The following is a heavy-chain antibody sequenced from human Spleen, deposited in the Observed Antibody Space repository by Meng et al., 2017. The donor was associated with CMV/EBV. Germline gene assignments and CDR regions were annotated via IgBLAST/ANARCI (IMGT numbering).Heavy chain of an antibody. CDR2: VHYSGST. Sequence: VSGGSVSSSNYYWSWIRQPPGKGLECIGYVHYSGSTNYNPSLRSRATISVDTSKNQFSLKLSSVTAADTAVYYCARSPGYPREFGYWGQGTLVTVSS. J-gene: IGHJ4*02. D-gene: IGHD3-10*01. CDR1: GGSVSSSNYY. CDR3: ARSPGYPREFGY. V-gene: IGHV4-61*01.